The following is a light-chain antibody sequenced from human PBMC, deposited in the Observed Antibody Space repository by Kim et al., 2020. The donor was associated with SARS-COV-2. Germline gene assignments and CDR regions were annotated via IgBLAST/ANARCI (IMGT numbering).Light chain of an antibody. CDR2: GAS. CDR1: QSVSSN. J-gene: IGKJ3*01. CDR3: QQYNNWPPLFT. V-gene: IGKV3D-15*01. Sequence: EIVMTQSPATLSVSPGERATHSCRASQSVSSNLAWYQQKPGQAPRLLIYGASTRATGIPARFSGSGSGTEFTLTISSLQSEDFAVYYCQQYNNWPPLFTFGPGTKVDIK.